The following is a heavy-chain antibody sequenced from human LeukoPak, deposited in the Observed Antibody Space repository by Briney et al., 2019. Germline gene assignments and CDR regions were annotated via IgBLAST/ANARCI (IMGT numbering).Heavy chain of an antibody. CDR2: IRYDGNIK. CDR1: GFTFSTYG. D-gene: IGHD1-26*01. J-gene: IGHJ4*02. V-gene: IGHV3-30*02. Sequence: GGSLRLSCVGSGFTFSTYGMHWVRQAPGKGLDWVAFIRYDGNIKYYADSVKGRFTISRDNSKNTLYLQMNSLRAEDTAVYYCAKDQEGSGSYSLDYWGQGTLVTVSS. CDR3: AKDQEGSGSYSLDY.